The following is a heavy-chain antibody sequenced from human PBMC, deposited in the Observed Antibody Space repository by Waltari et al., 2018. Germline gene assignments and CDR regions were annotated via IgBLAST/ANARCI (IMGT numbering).Heavy chain of an antibody. J-gene: IGHJ6*02. CDR3: ARVLLWFREPQSPSYYYGMDV. D-gene: IGHD3-10*01. CDR1: GGSISSYY. Sequence: QVQLQESGPGLVKPSETLSLTCTVSGGSISSYYWSWIRQPPGKGLEWIGYIYYSGSTNYNPSLKSRVTISVDTSKNQFSLKLSSVTAADTAVYYCARVLLWFREPQSPSYYYGMDVWGQGTTVTVSS. CDR2: IYYSGST. V-gene: IGHV4-59*01.